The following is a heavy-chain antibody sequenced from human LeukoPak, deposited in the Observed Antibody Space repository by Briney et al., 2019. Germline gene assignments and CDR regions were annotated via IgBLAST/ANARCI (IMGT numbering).Heavy chain of an antibody. CDR1: GFTFSTYW. J-gene: IGHJ2*01. CDR2: IKQDGSEK. D-gene: IGHD2-8*01. CDR3: ATRNLYFIYFDL. V-gene: IGHV3-7*01. Sequence: GGSLRLSCAASGFTFSTYWMSWVRQAPGRGLEWVANIKQDGSEKYYVDSVKGRFTISKDNAKNSLYLQMNSLRAEDTAVYYCATRNLYFIYFDLWGRGTLVTVSS.